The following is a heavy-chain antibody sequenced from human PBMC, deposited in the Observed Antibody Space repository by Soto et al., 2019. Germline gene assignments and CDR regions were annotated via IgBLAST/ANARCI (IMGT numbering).Heavy chain of an antibody. J-gene: IGHJ4*01. CDR2: MNPNSGNT. D-gene: IGHD5-18*01. CDR1: GYTITSYD. Sequence: ASVKVSCQASGYTITSYDINWVRQATGQGLEWMGWMNPNSGNTGYAQKFQGRVTMTRNTSISTAYMELSSLRSEDTAVYYVATAYTAMVTPVFYYCGQGSSVTVSS. CDR3: ATAYTAMVTPVFYY. V-gene: IGHV1-8*01.